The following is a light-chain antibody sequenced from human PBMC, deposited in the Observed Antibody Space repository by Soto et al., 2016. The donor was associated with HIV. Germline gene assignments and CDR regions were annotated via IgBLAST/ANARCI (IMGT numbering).Light chain of an antibody. CDR2: DDS. Sequence: YELTQPPSVSLAPGKTASITCGGNNIGYKSVHWYQQKAGQAPLLVIYDDSHRPSGIPERFSGSNSGNTATLTINRVEAGDEADYYCHVWHSGSDFCVFGGGTKLTVL. J-gene: IGLJ3*02. CDR1: NIGYKS. V-gene: IGLV3-21*04. CDR3: HVWHSGSDFCV.